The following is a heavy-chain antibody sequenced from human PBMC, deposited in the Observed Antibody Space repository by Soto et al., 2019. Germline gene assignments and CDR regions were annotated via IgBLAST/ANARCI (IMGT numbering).Heavy chain of an antibody. CDR3: ARGVPIRSGSQGLFDC. J-gene: IGHJ4*02. CDR2: IDGRGGSI. Sequence: EVHLLESGGGMVQPGGSLRLSCAASGFTFSSYAMSWVRQAPGKVLERVSGIDGRGGSIYYADSVKGRFTISRDISKSTLYLQMNSLIVEDTGLDYCARGVPIRSGSQGLFDCWGLGTLVTVSS. D-gene: IGHD1-26*01. V-gene: IGHV3-23*01. CDR1: GFTFSSYA.